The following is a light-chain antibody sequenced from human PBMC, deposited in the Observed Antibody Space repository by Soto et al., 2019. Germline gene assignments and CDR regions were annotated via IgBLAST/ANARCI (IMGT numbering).Light chain of an antibody. CDR3: QQSYNTPRT. CDR2: AVS. CDR1: QNIRNY. Sequence: DIQMTQSPSSLSASVGDRVTITCRASQNIRNYLNWYQQKPGEAPKLLISAVSSLEPGVPSRFSGSGSGTDFTLTISSLQPEDFATYYCQQSYNTPRTFGQGTKVDIK. J-gene: IGKJ1*01. V-gene: IGKV1-39*01.